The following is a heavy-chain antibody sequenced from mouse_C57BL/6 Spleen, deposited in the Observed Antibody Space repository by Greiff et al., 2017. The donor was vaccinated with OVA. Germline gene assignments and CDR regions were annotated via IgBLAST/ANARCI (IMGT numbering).Heavy chain of an antibody. CDR3: ARDGPDVDY. J-gene: IGHJ2*01. CDR2: IDPSDSYT. D-gene: IGHD3-1*01. V-gene: IGHV1-69*01. Sequence: VQLQQPGAELVMPGASVKLSCKASGYTFTSYWMHWVKQRPGQGLEWIGEIDPSDSYTNYNQKFKGKSTLTVDKSSSTAYMQLSSLTSEDAAVYYSARDGPDVDYWGQGTTLTVSS. CDR1: GYTFTSYW.